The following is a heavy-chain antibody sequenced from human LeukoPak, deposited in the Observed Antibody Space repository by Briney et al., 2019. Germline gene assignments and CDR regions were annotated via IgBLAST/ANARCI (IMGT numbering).Heavy chain of an antibody. CDR2: ISGYNGNT. D-gene: IGHD1-26*01. Sequence: ASVKVSCKAAGYRFSTFGITWVRQPPGQGLEWMGWISGYNGNTNYAEKFQGRVTMTIDTSTTTTYMELRSLRSDDTAVYYCARYSGTFYFDYWGQGALVTVSS. CDR3: ARYSGTFYFDY. CDR1: GYRFSTFG. V-gene: IGHV1-18*04. J-gene: IGHJ4*02.